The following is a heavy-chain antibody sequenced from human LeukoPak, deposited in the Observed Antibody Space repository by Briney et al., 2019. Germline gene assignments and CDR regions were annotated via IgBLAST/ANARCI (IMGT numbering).Heavy chain of an antibody. CDR2: IYTSGST. J-gene: IGHJ6*03. V-gene: IGHV4-61*02. CDR3: ARGFNDYCSGGSCYYYYYYYMDV. Sequence: PSETLSLTCTVSGGSISSGSYYWSWIRQPAGKGLEWIGRIYTSGSTNYNPSLKSRVTISVDTSKNQFSLKLSSVTAADTAVYYCARGFNDYCSGGSCYYYYYYYMDVWGKGTTVTISS. CDR1: GGSISSGSYY. D-gene: IGHD2-15*01.